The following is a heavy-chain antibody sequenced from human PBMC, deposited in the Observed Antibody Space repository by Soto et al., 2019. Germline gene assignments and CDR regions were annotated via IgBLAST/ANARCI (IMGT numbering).Heavy chain of an antibody. CDR3: ARAGRGHYDFWRGYLDYGMDV. D-gene: IGHD3-3*01. J-gene: IGHJ6*02. V-gene: IGHV1-8*01. CDR2: MNPNSGNT. CDR1: GYTFTSYD. Sequence: GASVKVSCKASGYTFTSYDINWVRQATGQGLEWMGWMNPNSGNTGYAQKFQGRVTMTRNTSISTAYMELSSLRSEDTAVYYCARAGRGHYDFWRGYLDYGMDVWGQGTTVSVSS.